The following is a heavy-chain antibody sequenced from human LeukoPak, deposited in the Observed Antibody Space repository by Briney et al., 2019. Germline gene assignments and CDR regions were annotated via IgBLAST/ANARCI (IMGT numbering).Heavy chain of an antibody. Sequence: VGSLRLSCAASGFTFSSYAMSWVRQAPGKGLEWVSAISGSGGSTYYADSVKGRFTISRDNSKNTLYLQMNSLRAEDTAVYYCAKVGEENYDFWSGQYYFDYWGQGTLVTVSS. CDR2: ISGSGGST. CDR3: AKVGEENYDFWSGQYYFDY. V-gene: IGHV3-23*01. J-gene: IGHJ4*02. CDR1: GFTFSSYA. D-gene: IGHD3-3*01.